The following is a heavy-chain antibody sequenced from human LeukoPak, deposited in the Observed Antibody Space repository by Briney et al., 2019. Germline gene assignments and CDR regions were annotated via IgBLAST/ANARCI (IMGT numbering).Heavy chain of an antibody. J-gene: IGHJ4*02. CDR1: GGSVSSGSYY. Sequence: KPSETLSLTCTVSGGSVSSGSYYWSWIRQPPGKGLEWIGYIYYSGSTNYNPSLKSRVTISVDTSKNQFSLKLSSVTAADTAVYYCARTLLRKVHTIFGVESDYFDYWGQGTLVTVSS. D-gene: IGHD3-3*01. V-gene: IGHV4-61*01. CDR2: IYYSGST. CDR3: ARTLLRKVHTIFGVESDYFDY.